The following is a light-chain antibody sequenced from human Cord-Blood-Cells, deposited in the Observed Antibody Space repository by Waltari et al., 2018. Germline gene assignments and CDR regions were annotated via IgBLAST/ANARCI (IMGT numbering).Light chain of an antibody. V-gene: IGKV1-5*03. J-gene: IGKJ1*01. CDR1: QSISSW. Sequence: DIQMTQSPSTLSASVGDRVTITCRASQSISSWLAWYQQKTGKAPKLLIYKASSLESGVPSRFSGSGSGTEFTLTISSLQPDDFATYYCQQYNSYSPQFGQGTKVEIK. CDR2: KAS. CDR3: QQYNSYSPQ.